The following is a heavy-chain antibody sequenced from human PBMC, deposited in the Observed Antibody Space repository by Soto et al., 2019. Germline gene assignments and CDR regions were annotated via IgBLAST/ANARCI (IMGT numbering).Heavy chain of an antibody. CDR3: ETVECTSCYSGFDY. Sequence: ASVKVSCKVSGYTLTELSIHWVRQAPGKGLEWMGGFDPEDGETIYAQKFRGRVTMTEDTSTDTAYMELRSLRSDDTAVYYCETVECTSCYSGFDYWGQGTLVTVSS. J-gene: IGHJ4*02. CDR1: GYTLTELS. CDR2: FDPEDGET. V-gene: IGHV1-24*01. D-gene: IGHD2-2*01.